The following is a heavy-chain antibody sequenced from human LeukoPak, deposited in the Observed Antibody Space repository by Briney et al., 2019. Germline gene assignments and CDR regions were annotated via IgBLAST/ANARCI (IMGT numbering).Heavy chain of an antibody. V-gene: IGHV4-61*05. Sequence: SETLSLTCTVSDYSITSDYYWGWIRQPPGKGLEWIGYIYYSGSTNYNPSLKSRVTISVDTSKNQFSLKLSSVTAADTAVYYCARSAGVESFNDYWGQGTLVTVSS. D-gene: IGHD1-26*01. CDR2: IYYSGST. J-gene: IGHJ4*02. CDR3: ARSAGVESFNDY. CDR1: DYSITSDYY.